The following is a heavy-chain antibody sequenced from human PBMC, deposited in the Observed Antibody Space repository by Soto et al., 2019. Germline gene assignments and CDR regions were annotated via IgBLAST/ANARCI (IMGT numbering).Heavy chain of an antibody. Sequence: EVQLVQSGAEVKKPGESLRISCKGSGYSFTSYWINWVRQMPGKGLEWMGRIDPSDSYTNYSPSFQGHVTISADKSIRTAYLQWSSLKASDTAMYYCARRNRGVYGMDVWGQGTTVTVSS. CDR3: ARRNRGVYGMDV. CDR2: IDPSDSYT. J-gene: IGHJ6*02. V-gene: IGHV5-10-1*01. CDR1: GYSFTSYW.